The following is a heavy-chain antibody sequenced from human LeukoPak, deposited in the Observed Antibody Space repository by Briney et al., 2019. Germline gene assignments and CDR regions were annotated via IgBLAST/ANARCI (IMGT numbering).Heavy chain of an antibody. V-gene: IGHV3-53*01. CDR3: AREGAAGYYYYGMDV. J-gene: IGHJ6*02. Sequence: PGGSLRLSCAASGFTVSSSYMSWVCQAPGKGLVWVSVIHSGGSTYYADSVKGRFTISRDNSKNTLYLQLNSLRAEDTAVYYCAREGAAGYYYYGMDVWGQGTTVTVSS. D-gene: IGHD6-13*01. CDR1: GFTVSSSY. CDR2: IHSGGST.